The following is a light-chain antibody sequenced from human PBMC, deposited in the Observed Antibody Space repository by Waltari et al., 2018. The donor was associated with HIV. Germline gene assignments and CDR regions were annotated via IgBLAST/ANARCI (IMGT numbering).Light chain of an antibody. CDR2: DAS. J-gene: IGKJ1*01. CDR3: QQYGGSPET. CDR1: QSVSSNL. Sequence: EIVLTQSPGTLSLSPGEGVTLSCRSSQSVSSNLLAWYQQKPGQAPRLLIYDASRRATDIPARFKGGGSGTNFTLTSDRLEPEDFAVYYCQQYGGSPETFGQGTKVEIK. V-gene: IGKV3-20*01.